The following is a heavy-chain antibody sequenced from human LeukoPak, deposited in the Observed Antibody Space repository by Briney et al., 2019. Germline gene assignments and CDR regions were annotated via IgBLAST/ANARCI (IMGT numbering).Heavy chain of an antibody. D-gene: IGHD5-18*01. Sequence: GGSLRLSCAASGFTFSSYSMNWVRQAPGKGLEWVSSISSSSSYIYYADSVKGRFTISRDNAKNSLYLQMNSLRAEDTAVYYCARVGDTAMVDLDYWGQGTLVTVSS. CDR2: ISSSSSYI. V-gene: IGHV3-21*01. CDR1: GFTFSSYS. CDR3: ARVGDTAMVDLDY. J-gene: IGHJ4*02.